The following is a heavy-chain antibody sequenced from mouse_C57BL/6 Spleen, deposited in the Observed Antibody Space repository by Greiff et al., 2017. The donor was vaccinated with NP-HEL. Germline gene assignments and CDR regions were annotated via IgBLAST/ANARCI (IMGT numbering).Heavy chain of an antibody. J-gene: IGHJ4*01. CDR1: GFTFSSYG. CDR2: ISSGGSYT. Sequence: EVQLVESGGDLVKPGGSLKLSCAASGFTFSSYGMSWVRQTPDKRLEWVATISSGGSYTYYPDSVKGRFTISRDNAKNTLYLQMSSLKSEDTAMYYCARHSTMVTTGAMDYWGQGTSVTVSS. D-gene: IGHD2-2*01. V-gene: IGHV5-6*01. CDR3: ARHSTMVTTGAMDY.